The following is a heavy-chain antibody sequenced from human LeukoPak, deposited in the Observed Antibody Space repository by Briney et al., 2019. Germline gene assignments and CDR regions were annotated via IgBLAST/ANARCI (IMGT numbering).Heavy chain of an antibody. D-gene: IGHD6-13*01. Sequence: SVKVSCKASGGTFSSYAISWVRQAPGQGLEWMGGIIPIFGTANYAQKFQGRVTITADESTSTAYMELSSLRSEDTAVYYCARERAAGPYYYYGMDVWGQGTTVTVSS. CDR1: GGTFSSYA. CDR2: IIPIFGTA. V-gene: IGHV1-69*01. CDR3: ARERAAGPYYYYGMDV. J-gene: IGHJ6*02.